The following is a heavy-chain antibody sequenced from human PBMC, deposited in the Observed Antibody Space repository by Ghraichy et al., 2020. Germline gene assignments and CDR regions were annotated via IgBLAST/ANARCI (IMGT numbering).Heavy chain of an antibody. J-gene: IGHJ4*02. V-gene: IGHV4-59*01. Sequence: SETLSLTCTVSGGSISSYYWSWIRQPPGKGLEWIGYIYYSGSTNYNPSLKSRVTISVDTSKNQFSLKLSSVTAADTAVYYCARDTGGSSGWYGLDYWGQGTLVTVSS. CDR3: ARDTGGSSGWYGLDY. CDR2: IYYSGST. D-gene: IGHD6-19*01. CDR1: GGSISSYY.